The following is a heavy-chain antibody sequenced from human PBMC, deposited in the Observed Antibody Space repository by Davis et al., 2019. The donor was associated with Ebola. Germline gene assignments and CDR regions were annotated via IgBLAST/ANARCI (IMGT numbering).Heavy chain of an antibody. CDR1: ALTFNNYA. D-gene: IGHD2-15*01. CDR3: VRDPAHYSAHILDL. Sequence: PGGSLRLSCTGSALTFNNYAMNWVRRAPGKGLEWVSSMTSSGSTIYYADSVRGRFTISRDNAKSSLYLRMDSLRVEDTAVYYCVRDPAHYSAHILDLWGQGTLVTVSS. V-gene: IGHV3-48*04. J-gene: IGHJ3*01. CDR2: MTSSGSTI.